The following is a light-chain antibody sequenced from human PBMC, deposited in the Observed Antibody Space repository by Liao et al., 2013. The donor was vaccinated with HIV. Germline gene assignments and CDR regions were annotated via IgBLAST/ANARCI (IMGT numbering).Light chain of an antibody. CDR3: QTWDNTLVA. Sequence: SYALTQPPSVSVAPGKTARMTCGGNNIGGKSVHWYQQQPGQAPVLVISYDSERPSGIPERFSASHSGDTATLTISGTQPLDEADYFCQTWDNTLVAFGGGTRLTVL. CDR2: YDS. V-gene: IGLV3-21*01. CDR1: NIGGKS. J-gene: IGLJ2*01.